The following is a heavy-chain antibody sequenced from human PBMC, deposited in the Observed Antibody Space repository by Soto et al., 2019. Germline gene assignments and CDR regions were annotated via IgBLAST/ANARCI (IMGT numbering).Heavy chain of an antibody. D-gene: IGHD3-10*01. CDR2: IYYSGST. J-gene: IGHJ6*02. V-gene: IGHV4-59*08. CDR3: ARHTRAGSWYYYYGMDV. Sequence: SETLSLTCTVSGGSISSYYWTWIRQPPGKGLEWIGYIYYSGSTNYNPSLKSRVTISVATSKTQFSLKLSSVTAADTAVYYCARHTRAGSWYYYYGMDVWGQGTTVTVSS. CDR1: GGSISSYY.